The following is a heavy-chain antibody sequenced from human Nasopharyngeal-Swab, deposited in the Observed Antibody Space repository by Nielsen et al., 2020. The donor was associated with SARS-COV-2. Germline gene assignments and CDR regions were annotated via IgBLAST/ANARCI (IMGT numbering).Heavy chain of an antibody. CDR1: GFSLSNARMG. CDR3: ARTYYYDSSGSEN. Sequence: SGPTLVKPTATLTLICTVSGFSLSNARMGVSWIRQPPGKALEWLAHIFSNDEKSYSTSLKSRLTISKDTSKSQVVLTMTNMDPVDTATYYCARTYYYDSSGSENWGQGTLVTVSS. J-gene: IGHJ4*02. V-gene: IGHV2-26*01. CDR2: IFSNDEK. D-gene: IGHD3-22*01.